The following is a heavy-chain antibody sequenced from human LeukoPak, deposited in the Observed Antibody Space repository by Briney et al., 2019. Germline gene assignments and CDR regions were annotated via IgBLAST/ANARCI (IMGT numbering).Heavy chain of an antibody. Sequence: GGSLRLSCAASGFTFSSYGMHWARQAPGKGLEWVAFIRYDGSNKYYADSVKGRFTISRDNSKSTLYLQMNSLTAEDKAVYFCAKDFYESSGYYYDYWGQGTLVSVSS. CDR1: GFTFSSYG. V-gene: IGHV3-30*02. CDR3: AKDFYESSGYYYDY. J-gene: IGHJ4*02. CDR2: IRYDGSNK. D-gene: IGHD3-22*01.